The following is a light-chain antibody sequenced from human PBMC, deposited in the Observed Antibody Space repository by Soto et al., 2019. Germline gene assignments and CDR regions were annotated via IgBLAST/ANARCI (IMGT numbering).Light chain of an antibody. CDR1: QSISTS. CDR3: QQYYSAPLT. V-gene: IGKV1-5*01. J-gene: IGKJ5*01. CDR2: SAS. Sequence: DIQMTQSPSTLSASVGDRVTITCRASQSISTSLAWYQQTPGKAPQLLIYSASTLESGVPSRSSGSGSGTDFTLTISNLQAEDVAVYYCQQYYSAPLTFGQGTRLEIK.